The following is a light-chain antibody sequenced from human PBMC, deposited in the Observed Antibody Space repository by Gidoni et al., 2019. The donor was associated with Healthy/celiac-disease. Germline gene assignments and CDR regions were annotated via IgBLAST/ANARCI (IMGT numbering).Light chain of an antibody. CDR3: QQYGSSPPVYT. J-gene: IGKJ2*01. CDR2: GAS. CDR1: QSVSSSY. V-gene: IGKV3-20*01. Sequence: EIVLTQSPGTLSLSPGERATLSCRASQSVSSSYLAWYQQKPGQAPRLLIYGASSRATGIPDRFSGSGSGTDFTLTISRLEPEVFAVYYCQQYGSSPPVYTFGQGTKLEIK.